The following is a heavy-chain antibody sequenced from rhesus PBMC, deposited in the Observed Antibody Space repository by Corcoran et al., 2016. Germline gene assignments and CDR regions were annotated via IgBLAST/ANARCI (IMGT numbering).Heavy chain of an antibody. CDR3: ARAGTTFQYYYGLDS. D-gene: IGHD1-26*01. CDR1: GGSISDSYR. CDR2: IYGSSTST. V-gene: IGHV4S10*01. Sequence: QVQLQESGPGVVKPSETLCLTCAVSGGSISDSYRWSWIRQPPGTGLELIGYIYGSSTSTIYNPSLKSRVTLSKDTSKNQFSLELSSVTAADTAVYYCARAGTTFQYYYGLDSWGQGVVVTVSS. J-gene: IGHJ6*01.